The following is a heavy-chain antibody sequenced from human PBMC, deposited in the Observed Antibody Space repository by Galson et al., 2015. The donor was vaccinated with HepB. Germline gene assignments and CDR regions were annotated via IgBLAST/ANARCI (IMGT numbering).Heavy chain of an antibody. D-gene: IGHD2-15*01. J-gene: IGHJ6*02. CDR2: TYYRSKWYN. V-gene: IGHV6-1*01. Sequence: CAISGDSVSSNSAAWNWIRQSPSRGLEWLGRTYYRSKWYNDYAVSVKSRITINPDPSKNQFSLQLNSVTPEDTAVYYCARESKIVVVVAATHYGMDVWGQGTTVTVSS. CDR3: ARESKIVVVVAATHYGMDV. CDR1: GDSVSSNSAA.